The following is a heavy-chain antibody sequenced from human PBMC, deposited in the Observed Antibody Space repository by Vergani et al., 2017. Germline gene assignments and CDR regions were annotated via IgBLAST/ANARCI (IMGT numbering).Heavy chain of an antibody. Sequence: QVQLVESGGGVVQPGRSLRLSCAASGFTFSSYAMHWVRQAPGKGLEWVAVISYDGSNKYYADSVKGRFTISRDNSKNTLYLQMNSLRAEDTAVYYCAKTGMAPVVVAATLDYWGQGTLVTVSS. CDR1: GFTFSSYA. CDR2: ISYDGSNK. J-gene: IGHJ4*02. CDR3: AKTGMAPVVVAATLDY. V-gene: IGHV3-30*18. D-gene: IGHD2-15*01.